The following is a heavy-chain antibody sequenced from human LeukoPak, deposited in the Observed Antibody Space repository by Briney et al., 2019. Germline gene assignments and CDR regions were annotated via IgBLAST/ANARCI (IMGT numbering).Heavy chain of an antibody. D-gene: IGHD2-8*02. CDR2: ISGGSSDT. J-gene: IGHJ5*02. V-gene: IGHV3-48*03. CDR1: GFTFSSYE. Sequence: PGGSLRLSCAASGFTFSSYEMNWVRQAPGKGPEWLSYISGGSSDTSYADSVKGRFTISRDNAKNSLYLEMDNLRADDTAVYYCARRGTTYCTVDSCNPNWFDPWGRGTLVTVSS. CDR3: ARRGTTYCTVDSCNPNWFDP.